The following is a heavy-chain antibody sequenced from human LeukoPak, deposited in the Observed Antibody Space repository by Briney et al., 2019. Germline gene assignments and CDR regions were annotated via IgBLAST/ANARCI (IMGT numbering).Heavy chain of an antibody. CDR1: GFTFNTYS. CDR2: ISSSSTYI. J-gene: IGHJ4*02. CDR3: AREASHGD. Sequence: PGGSLRLSCAASGFTFNTYSMIWVRQAPGKGLEWVSSISSSSTYIFYADSVKGRFTVSRDNAKNSLYLQMNSLRAEDTAVYYCAREASHGDWGQGTLVTVSS. V-gene: IGHV3-21*01.